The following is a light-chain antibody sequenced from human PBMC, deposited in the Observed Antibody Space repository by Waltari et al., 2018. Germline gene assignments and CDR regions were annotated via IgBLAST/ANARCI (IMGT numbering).Light chain of an antibody. Sequence: EIVLTQSPGTLSLSPGERATLSCRASQSISSSYLAWYQQKPGQAPRLLIYGASSRATGSPDRCSGSGSGTDFTLTISRLEPEDFAVYYCQQYGGSPGLTFAGGTKVEIK. CDR2: GAS. J-gene: IGKJ4*01. V-gene: IGKV3-20*01. CDR1: QSISSSY. CDR3: QQYGGSPGLT.